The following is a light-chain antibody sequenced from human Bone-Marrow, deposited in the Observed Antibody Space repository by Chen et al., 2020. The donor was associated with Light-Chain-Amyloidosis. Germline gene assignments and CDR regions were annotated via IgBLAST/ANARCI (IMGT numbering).Light chain of an antibody. CDR2: EDD. V-gene: IGLV6-57*01. J-gene: IGLJ3*02. Sequence: NLMMTQPHSVSESPGKKVIISCTRSSGSIATNYVQWYQQRPGSSPSTVISEDDQRPSGVPDRFSGAIDRSSNSAALTIAGLKTEDEADYYCQSYQGSSQGVFGGGTKLTAL. CDR1: SGSIATNY. CDR3: QSYQGSSQGV.